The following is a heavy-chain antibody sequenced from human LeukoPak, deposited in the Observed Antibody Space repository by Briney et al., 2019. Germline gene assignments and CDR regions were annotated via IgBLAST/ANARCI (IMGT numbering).Heavy chain of an antibody. CDR3: ARDVVGKYYDFWSGYFISSAWFDP. V-gene: IGHV4-59*01. Sequence: PSETLSLTCTVSGGSISSYYWSWIRQPPGKGLEWIGYIYYSGSTNYNPSLKSRVTISVDTSKNQFSLKLSSVTAADTAVYYCARDVVGKYYDFWSGYFISSAWFDPRGQGTLVTVSS. D-gene: IGHD3-3*01. J-gene: IGHJ5*02. CDR2: IYYSGST. CDR1: GGSISSYY.